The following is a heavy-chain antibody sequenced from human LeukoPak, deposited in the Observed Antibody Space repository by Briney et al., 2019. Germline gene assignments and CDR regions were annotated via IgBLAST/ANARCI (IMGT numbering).Heavy chain of an antibody. CDR1: GVIFSSSA. CDR2: ISGGGGGT. V-gene: IGHV3-23*01. D-gene: IGHD3-3*01. J-gene: IGHJ4*02. CDR3: ARRSDYFDC. Sequence: PGGSLRLSCAASGVIFSSSAMSWVRQAPGKGLEWVSGISGGGGGTYSADSVKGRFTISRDNSKNTLYLQMNSLRAEDTAVYYCARRSDYFDCWGQGTLVTVSS.